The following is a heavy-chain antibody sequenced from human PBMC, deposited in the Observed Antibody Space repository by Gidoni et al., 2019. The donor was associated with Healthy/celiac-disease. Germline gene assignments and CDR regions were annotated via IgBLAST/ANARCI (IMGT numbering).Heavy chain of an antibody. V-gene: IGHV1-8*01. CDR3: ARIPSHTVTNHFYYYGMDV. Sequence: QVQLVQSGAEVKKPGASVKVSCKASGYTFTSYDINWVRQATGQGLEWMGWMNPNSGNTGYAQKFQGRVTMTRNTSISTAYMELSSLRSEDTAVYYCARIPSHTVTNHFYYYGMDVWGQGTTVTVSS. CDR1: GYTFTSYD. D-gene: IGHD4-17*01. CDR2: MNPNSGNT. J-gene: IGHJ6*02.